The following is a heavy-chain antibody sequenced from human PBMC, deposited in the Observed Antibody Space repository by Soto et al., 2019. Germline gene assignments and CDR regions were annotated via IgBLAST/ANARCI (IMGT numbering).Heavy chain of an antibody. V-gene: IGHV1-18*04. CDR1: GYTFTSYG. J-gene: IGHJ3*02. Sequence: DSVQVSCKASGYTFTSYGISWVRQAPGQGLEWMGWISAYNGITNYAQKLQGRVTMTTDTSTSTAYMELRSLRSDDTAVYYCARGDPWYYFWSGYYTGAFDIWGQGTMVT. D-gene: IGHD3-3*01. CDR3: ARGDPWYYFWSGYYTGAFDI. CDR2: ISAYNGIT.